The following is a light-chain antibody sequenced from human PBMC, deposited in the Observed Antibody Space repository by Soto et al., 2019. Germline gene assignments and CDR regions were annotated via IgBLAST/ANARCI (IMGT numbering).Light chain of an antibody. CDR1: QSVSSN. J-gene: IGKJ1*01. CDR2: GAS. V-gene: IGKV3-15*01. Sequence: EIVMTQSPATLSVSPGERATLSCRASQSVSSNLAWYQQKPGQAPRLLIYGASTRATGIPARFSGSGSGTEFTLTISSLQSEDFAVYYCQQYNNRGTFGQGTKVDIK. CDR3: QQYNNRGT.